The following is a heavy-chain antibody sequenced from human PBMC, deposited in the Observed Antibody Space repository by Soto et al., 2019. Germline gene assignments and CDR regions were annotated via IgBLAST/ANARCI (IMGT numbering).Heavy chain of an antibody. J-gene: IGHJ4*02. CDR2: IYYSGST. V-gene: IGHV4-61*01. CDR1: GGSVSSGSYY. D-gene: IGHD4-17*01. Sequence: SETLSLTCTVSGGSVSSGSYYWSWIRQPPGKGLEWIGYIYYSGSTNYNPSLKSRVTISVDTSKNQFSLKLSSVTAADTAVYYCARESRYGDLLDYWGQGTLVTVSS. CDR3: ARESRYGDLLDY.